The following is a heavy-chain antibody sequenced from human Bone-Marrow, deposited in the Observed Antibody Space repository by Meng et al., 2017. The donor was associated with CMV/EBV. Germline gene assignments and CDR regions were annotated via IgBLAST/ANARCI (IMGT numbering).Heavy chain of an antibody. Sequence: GGSLRLSCAASGFTSSSYGMHWVRQAPGKGLEWVAFIQYDGSNKYYADSVKGRFTISRDNSKNTLYLQMNSLRAEDTAVYYCAKDALLATVVVSAFFDYWGQGTLVTVSS. CDR3: AKDALLATVVVSAFFDY. CDR1: GFTSSSYG. V-gene: IGHV3-30*02. D-gene: IGHD2-21*01. CDR2: IQYDGSNK. J-gene: IGHJ4*02.